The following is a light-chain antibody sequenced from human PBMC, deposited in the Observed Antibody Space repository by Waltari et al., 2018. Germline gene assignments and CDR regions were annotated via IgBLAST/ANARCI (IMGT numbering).Light chain of an antibody. Sequence: QSGLTQPASVSGSPGQSITISCTGPSSDVGNYNLVSWYQQYPGKAPKLMVYEVTRRSSGVSDLFSGSKSGNTASLTIYGLQSEDEADYYCCSYAGLGIYVFGTGTKVTVL. J-gene: IGLJ1*01. CDR3: CSYAGLGIYV. CDR2: EVT. CDR1: SSDVGNYNL. V-gene: IGLV2-23*02.